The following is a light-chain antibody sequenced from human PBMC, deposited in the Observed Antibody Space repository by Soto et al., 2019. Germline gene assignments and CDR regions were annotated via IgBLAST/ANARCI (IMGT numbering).Light chain of an antibody. CDR3: QQYYSYPRT. CDR2: AAS. CDR1: QGIISY. Sequence: AIRMTQSPSSLSASTGDRVTITCRASQGIISYLSWYQQKPGKAPKLLIYAASTLQSGVPSRLSGSGSGTDFTLTISCLQSEDFATYYCQQYYSYPRTFGQGTKVDIK. J-gene: IGKJ1*01. V-gene: IGKV1-8*01.